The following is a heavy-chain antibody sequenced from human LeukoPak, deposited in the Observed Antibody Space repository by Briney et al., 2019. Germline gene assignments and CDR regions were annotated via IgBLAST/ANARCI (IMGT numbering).Heavy chain of an antibody. Sequence: PSETLSLTCTVSGVSISSLSWSWIRQPPGGGLESIGSISNTGATNYNPSLKSRVNISVDTSNNEVSLKVTSVNAADTAVYYCARGSDSYGYPYYYYYPMDVWGKGTTVTVSS. J-gene: IGHJ6*03. CDR2: ISNTGAT. V-gene: IGHV4-59*11. CDR1: GVSISSLS. CDR3: ARGSDSYGYPYYYYYPMDV. D-gene: IGHD5-18*01.